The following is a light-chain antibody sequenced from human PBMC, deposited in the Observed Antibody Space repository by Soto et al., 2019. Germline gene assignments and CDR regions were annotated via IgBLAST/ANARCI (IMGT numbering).Light chain of an antibody. CDR2: EVS. J-gene: IGLJ2*01. CDR3: SSYTSSSIVV. V-gene: IGLV2-8*01. Sequence: QSALTQPPSASGSPGQSVTISCTGTSSDVGGYNYVSWYQQHPGKAPKLMIYEVSKRPSGVPDRFSGSKSGNTASLTISGLQAEDEADYYCSSYTSSSIVVFGGGTKVTVL. CDR1: SSDVGGYNY.